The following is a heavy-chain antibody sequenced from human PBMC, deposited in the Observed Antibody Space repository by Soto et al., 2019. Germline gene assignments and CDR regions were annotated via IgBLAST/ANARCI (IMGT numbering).Heavy chain of an antibody. J-gene: IGHJ4*02. D-gene: IGHD2-15*01. Sequence: QVQLVQSGAEVKKPGASVKVSCKASGYTFTSYGISWVRQAPGQGLEWMGWISAYNGNTNYAQKLQGRVTMTTDTSTSTAYMELRSLRSDDTAAYYCARDGRRYCSGGSCYYFDYWGQGTLVTVSS. CDR2: ISAYNGNT. CDR1: GYTFTSYG. V-gene: IGHV1-18*04. CDR3: ARDGRRYCSGGSCYYFDY.